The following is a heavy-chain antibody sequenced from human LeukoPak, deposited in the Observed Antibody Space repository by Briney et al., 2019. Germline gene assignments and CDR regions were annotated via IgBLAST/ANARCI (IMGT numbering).Heavy chain of an antibody. J-gene: IGHJ4*02. CDR2: ISWNSGSI. CDR3: AKDILRESYALDY. CDR1: GFTFDDYA. Sequence: PGRSLRLSCAASGFTFDDYAMHWVRHAPGKGLEWVSGISWNSGSIGYADSVKGRFTISRDNAKNSLYLQMNSLRAEDTALYYCAKDILRESYALDYWGQGTLVTVSS. V-gene: IGHV3-9*01. D-gene: IGHD2-2*01.